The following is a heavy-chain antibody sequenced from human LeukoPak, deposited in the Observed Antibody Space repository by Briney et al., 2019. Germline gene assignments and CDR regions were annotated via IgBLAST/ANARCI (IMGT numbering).Heavy chain of an antibody. CDR1: GGTLTEIS. J-gene: IGHJ4*02. V-gene: IGHV1-24*01. Sequence: ASVKVSCRVSGGTLTEISIHWVRQTPGKGLEWMGGLHPEDREVIYAQKFQGRVTMTEDSSTDTAYMDLRSLRSEDTAVYYCATAEQLVWGQGTLVTVSS. CDR2: LHPEDREV. CDR3: ATAEQLV. D-gene: IGHD6-6*01.